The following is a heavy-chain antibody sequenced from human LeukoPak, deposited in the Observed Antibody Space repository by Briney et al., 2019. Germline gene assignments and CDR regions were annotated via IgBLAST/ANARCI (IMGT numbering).Heavy chain of an antibody. D-gene: IGHD3-16*01. CDR1: GFTFSSYA. J-gene: IGHJ3*02. CDR3: VGERDMGDDVGGLDI. V-gene: IGHV3-23*01. CDR2: ISGSGGST. Sequence: PGGSLRLSCAASGFTFSSYAMSWVRQAPGKGLEWVSAISGSGGSTYYADSVKGRFTISRDNAKNTLYLQMNSLRVEDTAVYHCVGERDMGDDVGGLDIWGQGTMVTVSS.